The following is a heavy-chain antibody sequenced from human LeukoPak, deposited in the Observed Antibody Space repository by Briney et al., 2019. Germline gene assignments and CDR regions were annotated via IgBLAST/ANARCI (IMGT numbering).Heavy chain of an antibody. Sequence: EASVKVSCKASGYTFTGYYMHWVRQAPGQGLEWMVRINPNSGGTNHAQKFQGRVTMTRDTSISTAYMELSRLRSDDTAVYYCARAGDSSGYYKYWGQGTLVTVSS. D-gene: IGHD3-22*01. J-gene: IGHJ4*02. CDR3: ARAGDSSGYYKY. CDR1: GYTFTGYY. V-gene: IGHV1-2*06. CDR2: INPNSGGT.